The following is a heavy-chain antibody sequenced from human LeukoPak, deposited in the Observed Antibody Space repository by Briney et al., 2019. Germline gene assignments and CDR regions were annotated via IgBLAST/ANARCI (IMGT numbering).Heavy chain of an antibody. CDR1: GFTFSDYN. V-gene: IGHV3-11*01. CDR2: ISRSGSTK. CDR3: AKDDVAAFATGYMDV. J-gene: IGHJ6*03. D-gene: IGHD6-6*01. Sequence: GGSLRLSCAASGFTFSDYNMRWIRQAPGKGLEWVSSISRSGSTKYYADSVKGRFTISRDNAKNSLFLQMNGLRADDTAVYYCAKDDVAAFATGYMDVWGKGTTVTVSS.